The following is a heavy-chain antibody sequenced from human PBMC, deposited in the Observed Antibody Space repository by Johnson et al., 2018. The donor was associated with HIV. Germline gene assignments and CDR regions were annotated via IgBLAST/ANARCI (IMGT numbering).Heavy chain of an antibody. CDR3: ARLPSGYSRDDLDI. CDR1: GFTFSSYP. Sequence: QVQLVESGGGVVQPGRSLRLSCAASGFTFSSYPMHWVRQAPGKGLEWVAIISYDGGSKYYADSVKGRFTDSRDSSKNTLYLQINSLRPEDTAVYYCARLPSGYSRDDLDIWGQGTMVTVSS. V-gene: IGHV3-30*04. CDR2: ISYDGGSK. J-gene: IGHJ3*02. D-gene: IGHD5-18*01.